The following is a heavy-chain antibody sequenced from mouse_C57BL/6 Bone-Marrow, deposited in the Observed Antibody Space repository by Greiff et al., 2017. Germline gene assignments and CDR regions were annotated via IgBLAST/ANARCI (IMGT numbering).Heavy chain of an antibody. J-gene: IGHJ2*01. CDR2: IYPRSGNT. D-gene: IGHD1-1*01. CDR3: ARNREGYITTVVADY. CDR1: GYTFTSYG. V-gene: IGHV1-81*01. Sequence: VKLQESGAELARPGASVTLSCKASGYTFTSYGISWVKQRTGQGLEWIGEIYPRSGNTYYNEKFKGKATLTADKSSSTAYMELRSLTSEDSAVYFCARNREGYITTVVADYWGQGTTLTVSS.